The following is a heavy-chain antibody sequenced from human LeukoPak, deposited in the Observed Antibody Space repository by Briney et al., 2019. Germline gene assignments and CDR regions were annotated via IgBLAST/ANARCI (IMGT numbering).Heavy chain of an antibody. CDR1: GGSISSYF. V-gene: IGHV4-59*08. CDR3: ARQKAAGDPTKYYYYGMDV. CDR2: IYYSGST. J-gene: IGHJ6*02. D-gene: IGHD3-16*01. Sequence: SETLSLTCAVSGGSISSYFWSWIRQPPGKGLEWIGYIYYSGSTNYNPSLKSRVTISVDTSKNQFSLKLSSVTAADTAVYYCARQKAAGDPTKYYYYGMDVWGQGTTVTVSS.